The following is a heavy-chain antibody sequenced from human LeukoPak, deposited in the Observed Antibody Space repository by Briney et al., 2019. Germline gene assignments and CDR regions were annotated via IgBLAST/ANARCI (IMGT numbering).Heavy chain of an antibody. Sequence: GGSLKISLKASGYSFTTCWIGWVRQMPGKGLEWMGIVYPGDSDTRYSPSFQGQVTISADKSISTAYLQWSSLKASDTAMYYCARLRYSSASGIDYWGQGTLVTVSS. CDR1: GYSFTTCW. V-gene: IGHV5-51*01. J-gene: IGHJ4*02. D-gene: IGHD6-6*01. CDR2: VYPGDSDT. CDR3: ARLRYSSASGIDY.